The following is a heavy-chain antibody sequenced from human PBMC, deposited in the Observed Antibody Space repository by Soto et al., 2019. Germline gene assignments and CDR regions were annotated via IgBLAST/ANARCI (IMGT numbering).Heavy chain of an antibody. D-gene: IGHD5-12*01. CDR2: ISYNGSP. V-gene: IGHV4-59*13. J-gene: IGHJ5*02. CDR3: ARAVPDLVATANWFDP. Sequence: PSETLSLTCTVSGGSISGYYWSWIRQPPGKGLEWVGYISYNGSPTYSPSLKSRVTISVDTSKNQFSLKLSSVTAADTAVYYCARAVPDLVATANWFDPWGQGPLVTVSS. CDR1: GGSISGYY.